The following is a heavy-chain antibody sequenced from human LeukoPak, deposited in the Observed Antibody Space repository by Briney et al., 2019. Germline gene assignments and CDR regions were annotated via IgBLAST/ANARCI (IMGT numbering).Heavy chain of an antibody. CDR2: ISSTSSYI. CDR1: GFTFSNYG. J-gene: IGHJ4*02. Sequence: PGGSLRGSCAAYGFTFSNYGMNWVRQARGKGMEWASSISSTSSYIYCAGSVWGRFTISRDNAKHLVCLQMNRLRAEDTAVYYCASDGGGAYYYGSGAEFDYWGQGTLVTVSS. D-gene: IGHD3-10*01. CDR3: ASDGGGAYYYGSGAEFDY. V-gene: IGHV3-21*01.